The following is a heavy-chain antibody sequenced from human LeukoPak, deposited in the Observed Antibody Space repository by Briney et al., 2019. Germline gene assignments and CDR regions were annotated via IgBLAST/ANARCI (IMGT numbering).Heavy chain of an antibody. Sequence: SETLSLTCTVSGGSISSSSYYWGWIRQPPGKGLEWIGSIYYSGSTYYNPSPKSRVTISVDTSKNQFSLKLSSVTAADTAVYYCARLKGGTYYDFWSGREGWFDPWGQGTLVTVSS. CDR2: IYYSGST. CDR1: GGSISSSSYY. D-gene: IGHD3-3*01. V-gene: IGHV4-39*01. CDR3: ARLKGGTYYDFWSGREGWFDP. J-gene: IGHJ5*02.